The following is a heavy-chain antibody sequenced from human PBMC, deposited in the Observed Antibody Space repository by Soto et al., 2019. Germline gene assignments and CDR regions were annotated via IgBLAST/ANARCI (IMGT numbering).Heavy chain of an antibody. V-gene: IGHV3-30*18. Sequence: QVQVVESGGGVVQPGRSLRLSCAASGFTFSGYGMHWVRQAPGKGLEWVAVISYDGRNQYYADSVKGRFTVSKDNSKSTLYLQMNSLGVEDSAVYYCAKGGSSSARCFDSWGQGTLVTVSS. CDR2: ISYDGRNQ. CDR3: AKGGSSSARCFDS. D-gene: IGHD1-26*01. J-gene: IGHJ4*02. CDR1: GFTFSGYG.